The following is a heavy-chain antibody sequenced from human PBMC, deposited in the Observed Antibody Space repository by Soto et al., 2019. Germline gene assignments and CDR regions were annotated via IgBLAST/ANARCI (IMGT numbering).Heavy chain of an antibody. Sequence: PGGSLRLSCAASGFTFSSYSMNWVRQAPGKGLEWVSSISSSSYIYYADSVKGRFTISRDNAKNSLYLQMNSLRAEDTAVYYCARAEDYSSGWYWAYWGQGTLVTVSS. J-gene: IGHJ4*02. CDR1: GFTFSSYS. D-gene: IGHD6-19*01. CDR2: ISSSSYI. CDR3: ARAEDYSSGWYWAY. V-gene: IGHV3-21*01.